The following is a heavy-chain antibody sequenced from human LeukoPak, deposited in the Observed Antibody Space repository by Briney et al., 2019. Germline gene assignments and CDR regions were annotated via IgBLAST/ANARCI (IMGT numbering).Heavy chain of an antibody. D-gene: IGHD6-19*01. J-gene: IGHJ4*02. Sequence: GGSLRLSCAASGFTFSSYGMHWVRQAPGKGLEWVAVISYDGSNKYYADSVKGRFTISRDNSKNTLYLQVNSLRAEDTAVYYCALTVAGPFDYWGQGTLVTVSS. CDR2: ISYDGSNK. CDR3: ALTVAGPFDY. V-gene: IGHV3-30*03. CDR1: GFTFSSYG.